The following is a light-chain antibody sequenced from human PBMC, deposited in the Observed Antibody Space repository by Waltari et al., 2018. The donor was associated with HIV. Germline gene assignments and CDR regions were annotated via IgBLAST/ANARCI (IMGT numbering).Light chain of an antibody. J-gene: IGKJ2*03. CDR1: QSVSSSY. Sequence: EIVLTQSPGTLSLSPGERATLSCRASQSVSSSYLAWYQQKPGQAPRLLIYGASSRATGIPDRFSGSGSGTGFTLTISRLEPEDVAVDYCQRYGSSPPRFSFGQGTKLEIK. CDR2: GAS. V-gene: IGKV3-20*01. CDR3: QRYGSSPPRFS.